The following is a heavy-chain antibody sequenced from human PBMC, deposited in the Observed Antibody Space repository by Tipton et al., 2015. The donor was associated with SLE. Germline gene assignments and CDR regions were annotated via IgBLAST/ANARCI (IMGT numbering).Heavy chain of an antibody. CDR3: ARPEQGVRLGMDV. D-gene: IGHD3-10*01. J-gene: IGHJ6*02. CDR2: IYYSGST. CDR1: GASINDNY. Sequence: TLSLTCTVSGASINDNYWSWVRQSPGKGLEWIGDIYYSGSTYYNPSLKSRVTISVDTSKNQFSLKLSSVTAADTAVYHCARPEQGVRLGMDVWGQGTTVTVSS. V-gene: IGHV4-59*12.